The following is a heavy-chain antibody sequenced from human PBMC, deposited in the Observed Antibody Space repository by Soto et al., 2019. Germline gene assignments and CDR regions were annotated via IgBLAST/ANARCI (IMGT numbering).Heavy chain of an antibody. CDR2: IIPIFGTA. CDR1: GGTFSSYD. V-gene: IGHV1-69*01. Sequence: QVQLVQSGAEVKKPGSSVKVSCKASGGTFSSYDISWVRQAPGQGLEWMGGIIPIFGTANYAQKFQGRVTITADESTSTAYMELSSLRSEDTAVYYCARDSYSSSTQKDYYYYYGMDVWGQGTTVTVSS. CDR3: ARDSYSSSTQKDYYYYYGMDV. D-gene: IGHD6-6*01. J-gene: IGHJ6*02.